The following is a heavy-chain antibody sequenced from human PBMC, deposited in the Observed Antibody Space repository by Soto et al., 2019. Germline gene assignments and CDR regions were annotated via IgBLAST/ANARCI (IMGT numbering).Heavy chain of an antibody. CDR1: GYSFTANS. Sequence: QVHLVQSGAEVKKPGASVKVSCKASGYSFTANSMHWVRQAPGQGLEWMGWINPNNGGTNYARKFQGWVTMTRDTSISTAYMDLTRLKSDDTAVYYCGIQRSGVVYWGQGTLVTVSS. CDR3: GIQRSGVVY. J-gene: IGHJ4*02. CDR2: INPNNGGT. V-gene: IGHV1-2*04. D-gene: IGHD2-15*01.